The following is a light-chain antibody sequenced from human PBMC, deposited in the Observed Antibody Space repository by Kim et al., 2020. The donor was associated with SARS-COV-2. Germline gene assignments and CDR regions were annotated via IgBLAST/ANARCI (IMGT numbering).Light chain of an antibody. CDR2: RNH. CDR1: SNNVGNQG. Sequence: QTATLTCTGNSNNVGNQGAAWLQHHQGHPPKLLSYRNHNRPSGISERLSASRSGNTASLTISGLQPEDEADYYCSSWDSSLTAWVFGGGTQLTVL. J-gene: IGLJ3*02. V-gene: IGLV10-54*01. CDR3: SSWDSSLTAWV.